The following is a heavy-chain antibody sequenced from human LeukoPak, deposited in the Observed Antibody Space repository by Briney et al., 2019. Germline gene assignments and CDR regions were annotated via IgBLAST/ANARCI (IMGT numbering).Heavy chain of an antibody. CDR1: GFTLSSYA. V-gene: IGHV3-30-3*01. Sequence: GRSLRLSCAASGFTLSSYAMHWVRQAPGKGLEWVAVISYDGSNKYYADSVKGRFTISRDNSKNTLYLQMNSLRAEDTAVYYCARIGGYYSTSFDYWGQGTLVTVSS. J-gene: IGHJ4*02. CDR3: ARIGGYYSTSFDY. CDR2: ISYDGSNK. D-gene: IGHD3-22*01.